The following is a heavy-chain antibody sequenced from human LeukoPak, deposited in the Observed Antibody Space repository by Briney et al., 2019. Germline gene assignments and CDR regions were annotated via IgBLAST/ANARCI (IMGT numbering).Heavy chain of an antibody. Sequence: SETLSLTCTVSGGSISSSSYYWGWIRQPPGKGLEWIGSIYYSGSTYYNPSLKSRVTISVDTSKNQFSLKLSSVTAADTAVYYCAGDIVGTMVRGVVGIWGQGTLVTVSS. CDR1: GGSISSSSYY. CDR2: IYYSGST. D-gene: IGHD3-10*01. V-gene: IGHV4-39*07. J-gene: IGHJ4*02. CDR3: AGDIVGTMVRGVVGI.